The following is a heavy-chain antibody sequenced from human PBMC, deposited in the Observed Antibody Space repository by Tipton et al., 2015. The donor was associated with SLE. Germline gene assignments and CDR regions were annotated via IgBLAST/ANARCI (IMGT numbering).Heavy chain of an antibody. CDR1: GDSISSDSHY. CDR2: VSHTGNT. V-gene: IGHV4-39*07. D-gene: IGHD1-14*01. CDR3: ARQSEALVYFDY. J-gene: IGHJ4*02. Sequence: LRLSCTVSGDSISSDSHYWGWIRQTPGKGLEWIGSVSHTGNTHYNPSLMSRVTVSVDTPNNRFSLEVTSVTAADTAVYFCARQSEALVYFDYWGQGTLVTVSS.